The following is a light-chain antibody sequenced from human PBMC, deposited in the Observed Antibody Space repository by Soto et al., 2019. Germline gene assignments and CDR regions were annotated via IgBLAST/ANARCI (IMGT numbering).Light chain of an antibody. CDR3: QQFNNYPIT. Sequence: AIQLTQSPSSLSASVGDRVTITCRASQGISSALAWYQQKPGKAPKLLIYDASSLESGVPSRFSGSGSGTDFTLTISSLQPEDFSTYYCQQFNNYPITFGQGPRLEIK. V-gene: IGKV1D-13*01. J-gene: IGKJ5*01. CDR1: QGISSA. CDR2: DAS.